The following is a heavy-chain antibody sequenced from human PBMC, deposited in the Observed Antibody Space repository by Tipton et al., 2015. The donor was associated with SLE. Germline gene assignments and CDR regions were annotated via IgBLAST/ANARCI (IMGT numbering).Heavy chain of an antibody. CDR3: ARDRGDAFDI. J-gene: IGHJ3*02. CDR1: GGSISSYY. Sequence: TLSLTCTVSGGSISSYYWSWIRQPPGKGPEWIGYIYYSGSTNYNPSLKSRLTMSVDTSKNQFSLKLSSVTATDTAVYYCARDRGDAFDIWGQGTMVTVSS. CDR2: IYYSGST. V-gene: IGHV4-59*01. D-gene: IGHD3-10*01.